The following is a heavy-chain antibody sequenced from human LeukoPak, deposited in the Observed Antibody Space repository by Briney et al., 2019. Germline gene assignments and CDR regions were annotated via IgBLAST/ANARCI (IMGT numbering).Heavy chain of an antibody. CDR1: GFNFDDYA. D-gene: IGHD3-22*01. V-gene: IGHV3-9*01. J-gene: IGHJ4*02. Sequence: GGSLRLSCAASGFNFDDYAIHWVRQAPGKGLEWVSGISWNSGSIVYADSVKGRFTISRDNAKNALCLQMNSLRAEDTALYYCAKDWAPSVDSSGFYDYWGQGTLVTVSS. CDR2: ISWNSGSI. CDR3: AKDWAPSVDSSGFYDY.